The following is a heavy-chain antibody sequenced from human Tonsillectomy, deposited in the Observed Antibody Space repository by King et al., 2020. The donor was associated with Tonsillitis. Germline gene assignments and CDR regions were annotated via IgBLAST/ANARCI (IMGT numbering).Heavy chain of an antibody. Sequence: TLKESGPALVKATQTLTLTCTFSGFSLSTSGMCVSWIRQPPGKALEWLGRIDVDDDKFYSTSLKTRLTIYKDTSKNQVVLIMTNVDPVDTATYYCARTLGTYGARDRFDYWGQGTLVTVSS. CDR2: IDVDDDK. CDR3: ARTLGTYGARDRFDY. V-gene: IGHV2-70*04. CDR1: GFSLSTSGMC. D-gene: IGHD1-1*01. J-gene: IGHJ4*02.